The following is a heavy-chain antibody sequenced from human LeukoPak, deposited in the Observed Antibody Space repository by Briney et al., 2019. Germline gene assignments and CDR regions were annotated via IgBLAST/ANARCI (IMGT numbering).Heavy chain of an antibody. CDR2: IYHSGST. V-gene: IGHV4-4*02. CDR1: GGSISSSNW. D-gene: IGHD3-3*01. J-gene: IGHJ6*03. CDR3: ARDPFLEWLAPHYYYMDV. Sequence: SGTLSLTCAVSGGSISSSNWWSWVRQPPGKGLEWIGEIYHSGSTNYNPSLKSRVTISVDTSKNQFSLKLSSVTAADTAVYYCARDPFLEWLAPHYYYMDVWGRGTTVTVSS.